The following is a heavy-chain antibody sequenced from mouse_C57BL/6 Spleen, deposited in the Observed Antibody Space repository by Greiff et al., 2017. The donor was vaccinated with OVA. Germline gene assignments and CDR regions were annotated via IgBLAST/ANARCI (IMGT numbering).Heavy chain of an antibody. Sequence: EVQLQESGPGLVKPSQSLSLTCSVTGYSITSGYYWNWIRQFPGNKLEWMGYISYDGSNNYNPSLKNRISITRDTSKNRFFLKLNSVTTEDTATYYCAIGAGTEPAYYFDYWGQGTTLTVSS. V-gene: IGHV3-6*01. CDR3: AIGAGTEPAYYFDY. CDR2: ISYDGSN. D-gene: IGHD4-1*01. J-gene: IGHJ2*01. CDR1: GYSITSGYY.